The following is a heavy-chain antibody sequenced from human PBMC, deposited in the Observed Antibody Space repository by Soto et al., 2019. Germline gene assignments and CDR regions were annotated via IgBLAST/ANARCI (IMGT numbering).Heavy chain of an antibody. J-gene: IGHJ3*02. D-gene: IGHD1-26*01. CDR1: GFTFDDYG. V-gene: IGHV3-20*01. CDR3: ARGDGRLDAFDI. CDR2: INWNGGST. Sequence: PGGSLRLSCAASGFTFDDYGMSWVRQAPGKGLEWVSGINWNGGSTGYADSVKGRFTISRDNAKNSLYLQMNSLRAEDTALYHCARGDGRLDAFDIWGQGTMVTVSS.